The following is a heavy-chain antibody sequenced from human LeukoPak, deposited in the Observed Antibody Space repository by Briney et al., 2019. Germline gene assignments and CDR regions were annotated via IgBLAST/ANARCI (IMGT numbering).Heavy chain of an antibody. D-gene: IGHD3-3*01. CDR1: GFTFSSYW. CDR2: IKQDGSEK. CDR3: ARDNRGDFWSGYYSDDAFDI. J-gene: IGHJ3*02. V-gene: IGHV3-7*01. Sequence: EPGGSLRLSCAASGFTFSSYWMSWVRQAPGKGLEWVANIKQDGSEKYYVDSVKGRFTISRDNAKSSLYLQMNSLRAEDTAVYYCARDNRGDFWSGYYSDDAFDIWGQGTMVTVSS.